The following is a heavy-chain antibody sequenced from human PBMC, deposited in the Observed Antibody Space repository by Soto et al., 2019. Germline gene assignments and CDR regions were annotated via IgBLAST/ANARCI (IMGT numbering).Heavy chain of an antibody. J-gene: IGHJ4*02. V-gene: IGHV3-48*02. Sequence: GGSLRLSCVASGFAFNLYSMNWFRQAPGKGLEWVSHIDSKNGYIHYADSVKGRFTISRDNAKNSLYLQMDYLSDEDTAVYYCARFNHFDGYSSYPVFDYWAQRSLVTVSS. D-gene: IGHD3-22*01. CDR2: IDSKNGYI. CDR3: ARFNHFDGYSSYPVFDY. CDR1: GFAFNLYS.